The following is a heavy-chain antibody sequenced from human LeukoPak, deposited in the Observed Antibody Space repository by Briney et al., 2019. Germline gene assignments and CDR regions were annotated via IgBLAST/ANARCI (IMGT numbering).Heavy chain of an antibody. J-gene: IGHJ3*02. CDR3: ARDRPYGSGSYAFDI. Sequence: SVTLSLTCTVSGGSISSYYWSWIRQPPGKGLEWIGYIYYSGSTNYNPSLKSRVTISVDTSKNQFSLKLSSVTAADTAVYYCARDRPYGSGSYAFDIWGQGTMVTVSS. CDR1: GGSISSYY. D-gene: IGHD3-10*01. V-gene: IGHV4-59*01. CDR2: IYYSGST.